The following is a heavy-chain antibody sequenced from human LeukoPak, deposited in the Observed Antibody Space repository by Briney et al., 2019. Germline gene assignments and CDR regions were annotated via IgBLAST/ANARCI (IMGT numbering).Heavy chain of an antibody. Sequence: ASVRVSCKAPGYTFPSYDINWVRQATGQGLEWLGRINPGSGHTDYAQNFQGRITMTKDTSISTVYMELSSLRSDDAAIYYCARNMALDYWGQGSLVTVSS. D-gene: IGHD2/OR15-2a*01. V-gene: IGHV1-8*01. J-gene: IGHJ4*02. CDR2: INPGSGHT. CDR3: ARNMALDY. CDR1: GYTFPSYD.